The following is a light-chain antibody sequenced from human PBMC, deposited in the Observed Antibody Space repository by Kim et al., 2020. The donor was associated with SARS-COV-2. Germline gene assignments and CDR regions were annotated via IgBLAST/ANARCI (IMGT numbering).Light chain of an antibody. V-gene: IGKV1-5*03. J-gene: IGKJ2*01. Sequence: ASVGDRVTIPCRASQSISSWFAWYQQKPGKAPKLLIYKASSLESGVPSRFSGSGSGTEFTLTISSLQPDDFATYYCQQYNSYSGYTFGQGTKLEI. CDR1: QSISSW. CDR3: QQYNSYSGYT. CDR2: KAS.